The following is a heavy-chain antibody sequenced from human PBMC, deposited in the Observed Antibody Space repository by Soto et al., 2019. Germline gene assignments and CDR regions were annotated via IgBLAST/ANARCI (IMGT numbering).Heavy chain of an antibody. V-gene: IGHV4-34*01. J-gene: IGHJ4*02. D-gene: IGHD3-3*01. CDR1: GGSFSGYY. CDR2: INHSGST. Sequence: SETLSLTCAVYGGSFSGYYWSWIRQPPGKGLEWIGEINHSGSTNYNPSLKSRVTISVDTSKNQFSLKLSSVTAADTAVYYCARRKYDFWSGYYLGYWGQGTLVTVSS. CDR3: ARRKYDFWSGYYLGY.